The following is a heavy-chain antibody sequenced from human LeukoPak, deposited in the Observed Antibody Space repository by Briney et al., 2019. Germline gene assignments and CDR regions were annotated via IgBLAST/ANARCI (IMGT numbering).Heavy chain of an antibody. D-gene: IGHD5-18*01. CDR1: GYTFTSYG. Sequence: ASVKVSCKASGYTFTSYGIRWVRQAPGQGHEWMGWISAYNGNTNYAQKLQGRVTMTTDTSTSTAYMELRSLRSDDTAVYYCARAWGAMVSPHYYYYGMDVWGQGTTVSVSS. J-gene: IGHJ6*02. CDR2: ISAYNGNT. V-gene: IGHV1-18*01. CDR3: ARAWGAMVSPHYYYYGMDV.